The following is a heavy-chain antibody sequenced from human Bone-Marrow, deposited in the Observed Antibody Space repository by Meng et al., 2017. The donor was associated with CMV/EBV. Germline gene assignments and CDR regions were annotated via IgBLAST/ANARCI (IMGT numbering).Heavy chain of an antibody. J-gene: IGHJ6*02. CDR1: GFTVSSNY. D-gene: IGHD3-3*01. V-gene: IGHV3-66*01. Sequence: GESLKISCAASGFTVSSNYMSWVRQAPGKGLEWVSVIYSGGSTYYADSVKGRFTISRDNAKNSLYLQMNSLRAEDTAVYYCARDTSGTPDYDFWSGFWGYYGMDVWGQGTTVTVSS. CDR3: ARDTSGTPDYDFWSGFWGYYGMDV. CDR2: IYSGGST.